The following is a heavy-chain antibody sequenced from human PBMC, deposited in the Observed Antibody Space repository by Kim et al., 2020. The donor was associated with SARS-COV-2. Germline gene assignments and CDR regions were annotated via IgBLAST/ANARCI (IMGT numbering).Heavy chain of an antibody. J-gene: IGHJ6*02. CDR1: GFTFSSYE. D-gene: IGHD6-13*01. V-gene: IGHV3-48*03. CDR2: ISSSGNTI. CDR3: AREYALAALVTVVHYGFDV. Sequence: GGSLRLTCAASGFTFSSYEMNWVRQAPGKGLEWVSYISSSGNTIFYADSVKGRFTISRDNAKNSLYLQMNSLRAEDTAVYYCAREYALAALVTVVHYGFDVWGQGTTVAVSS.